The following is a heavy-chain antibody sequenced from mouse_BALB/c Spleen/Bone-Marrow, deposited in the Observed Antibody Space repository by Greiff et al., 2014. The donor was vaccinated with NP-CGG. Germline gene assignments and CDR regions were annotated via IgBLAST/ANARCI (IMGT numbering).Heavy chain of an antibody. CDR3: ARGGNYAWFAC. D-gene: IGHD2-1*01. V-gene: IGHV5-17*02. CDR2: ISSGSSTI. J-gene: IGHJ3*01. CDR1: GFTFSSFG. Sequence: VQLQQSGGGLVQPGGSRKLSCAASGFTFSSFGMHWVRQAPEKGLEWVAYISSGSSTIYYADTVKGRFTISRDNPKNTLFLQMTSLRSEDTAMYYCARGGNYAWFACWGQGTLVTVSA.